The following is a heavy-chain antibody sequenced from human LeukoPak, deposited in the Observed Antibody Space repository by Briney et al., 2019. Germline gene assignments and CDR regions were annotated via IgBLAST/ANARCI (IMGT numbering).Heavy chain of an antibody. CDR1: GFTFPSFW. CDR3: ASDQEREYSGYDPFDH. V-gene: IGHV3-74*01. D-gene: IGHD5-12*01. CDR2: INGDGTTT. J-gene: IGHJ4*02. Sequence: QTGGSLRLSCATSGFTFPSFWMHWVRQAPGEGLVWVSGINGDGTTTTYVDSVKGRFTISRDNAMNTLYLQMNSLRAEDTGVYYCASDQEREYSGYDPFDHWGQGTLVTVSS.